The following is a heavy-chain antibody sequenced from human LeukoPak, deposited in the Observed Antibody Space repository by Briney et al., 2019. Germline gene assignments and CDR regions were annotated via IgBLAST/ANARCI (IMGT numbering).Heavy chain of an antibody. CDR3: AKDRLLRRYSSGRSAYDY. V-gene: IGHV3-9*03. D-gene: IGHD6-19*01. Sequence: PGGSLRLSCAASGFTFDDYAMHWVRQAPGKGLEWVSGISWNSGSIGYADSVKGRFTISRDNAKNSLYLQMNGLRAEDMALYYCAKDRLLRRYSSGRSAYDYWGQGTLVTVSS. CDR1: GFTFDDYA. J-gene: IGHJ4*02. CDR2: ISWNSGSI.